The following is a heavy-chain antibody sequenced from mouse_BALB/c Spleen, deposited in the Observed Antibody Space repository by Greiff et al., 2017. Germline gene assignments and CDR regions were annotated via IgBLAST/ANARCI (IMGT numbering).Heavy chain of an antibody. CDR2: IYPGDGDT. D-gene: IGHD2-2*01. CDR1: GYTFTSYW. CDR3: ARSDGYDLYTMDY. V-gene: IGHV1-87*01. J-gene: IGHJ4*01. Sequence: QVQLQQSGAELARPGASVKLSCKASGYTFTSYWMQWVKQRPGQGLEWIGAIYPGDGDTRYTQKFKGKATLTADKSSSTAYMQLSSLASEDSAVYYCARSDGYDLYTMDYWGQGTSVTVSS.